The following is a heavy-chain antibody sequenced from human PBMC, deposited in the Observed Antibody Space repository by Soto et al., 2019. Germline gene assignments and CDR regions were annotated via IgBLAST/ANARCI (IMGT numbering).Heavy chain of an antibody. V-gene: IGHV3-21*06. J-gene: IGHJ2*01. Sequence: VGSLRLSCAASGFIFTSYTMNWVRQAPGRGLEWVSSISPNSDYIYDSDSVKGRFTISRDNAKYSLFLQMNILRPEDTAVYYCARSPPAASHAPERHYNLCGRRTLVTVSS. D-gene: IGHD4-4*01. CDR1: GFIFTSYT. CDR3: ARSPPAASHAPERHYNL. CDR2: ISPNSDYI.